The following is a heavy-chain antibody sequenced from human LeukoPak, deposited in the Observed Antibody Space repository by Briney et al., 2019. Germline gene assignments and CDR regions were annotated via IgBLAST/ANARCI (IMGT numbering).Heavy chain of an antibody. CDR3: ARGYYDFWSGYHDAFDI. Sequence: GGSLRLSCAASGFTFSSYWMHWVRQAPGKGLVWVSRINTDGSSTSYADSVKGRFTISRDNAKNTLCLQMNSLRAEDTAVYYCARGYYDFWSGYHDAFDIWGQGTMVTVSS. D-gene: IGHD3-3*01. V-gene: IGHV3-74*01. CDR2: INTDGSST. CDR1: GFTFSSYW. J-gene: IGHJ3*02.